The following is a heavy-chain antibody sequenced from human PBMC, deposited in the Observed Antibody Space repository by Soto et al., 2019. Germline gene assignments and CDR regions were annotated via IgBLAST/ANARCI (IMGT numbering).Heavy chain of an antibody. Sequence: ASVKVSCKASGYIFTSYYIHWVRQAPGQGLEWMGWINPFDGSRMFAQSFQGRVTMTRDTSTSTVYKEVSNLRSEDKAVYYCSRVDPGETSPFDHWGQGTLVTVSS. CDR3: SRVDPGETSPFDH. CDR1: GYIFTSYY. D-gene: IGHD3-10*01. J-gene: IGHJ4*02. CDR2: INPFDGSR. V-gene: IGHV1-46*03.